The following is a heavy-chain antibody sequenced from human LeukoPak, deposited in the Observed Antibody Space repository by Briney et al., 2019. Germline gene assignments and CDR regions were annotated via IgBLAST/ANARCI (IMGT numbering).Heavy chain of an antibody. J-gene: IGHJ4*02. V-gene: IGHV1-46*01. D-gene: IGHD2/OR15-2a*01. CDR2: SKPSGGST. CDR3: AREVPENFNFDY. Sequence: GASVKVSCKASGYTFTSYYTHWVRQAPGQGLEWMGISKPSGGSTLYAQKFQGRVTVTSDMSTRTVCVELSSLRSEDTAVYYCAREVPENFNFDYWGQGTLVTVSS. CDR1: GYTFTSYY.